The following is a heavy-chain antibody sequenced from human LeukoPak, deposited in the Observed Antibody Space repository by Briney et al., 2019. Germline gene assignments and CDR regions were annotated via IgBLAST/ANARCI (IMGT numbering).Heavy chain of an antibody. Sequence: GGSLRLSCAAFSDQYIDWVRQAPGKGLEWVGRIGNKANSYTTEYAASVKGRFTISRDDSKNSLYLQMNSLKTEDTAVYHCTRGYSGVAIYAFDIWGQGTMVTVSS. CDR2: IGNKANSYTT. CDR1: SDQY. V-gene: IGHV3-72*01. D-gene: IGHD5-18*01. J-gene: IGHJ3*02. CDR3: TRGYSGVAIYAFDI.